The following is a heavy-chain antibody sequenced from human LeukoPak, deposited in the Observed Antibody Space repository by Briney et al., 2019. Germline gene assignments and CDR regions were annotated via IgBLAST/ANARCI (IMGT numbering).Heavy chain of an antibody. V-gene: IGHV4-59*01. CDR3: ARLASSGYSADY. CDR2: IYYSGTT. J-gene: IGHJ4*02. D-gene: IGHD3-22*01. Sequence: PSETLSLTCTVSGGSISSYYWSWIRQPPGKGLEWIGYIYYSGTTNYNPSLKSRVTISVDTSKNQFSLKLSSVTAADTAVYYCARLASSGYSADYWGQGTLVTVSS. CDR1: GGSISSYY.